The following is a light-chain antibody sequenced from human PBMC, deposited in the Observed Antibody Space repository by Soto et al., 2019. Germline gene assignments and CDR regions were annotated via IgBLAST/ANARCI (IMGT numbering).Light chain of an antibody. CDR1: QSVRSY. J-gene: IGKJ5*01. CDR3: KQRSNRPNT. Sequence: EIVLTQSPATLSLSPGERATLSCRASQSVRSYLAWYQQKPGQAPRLLIYDASNRATVIPARFSGSGSGTDFTLPISSIQPEDSAVYYFKQRSNRPNTFGQWTRLEIK. CDR2: DAS. V-gene: IGKV3-11*01.